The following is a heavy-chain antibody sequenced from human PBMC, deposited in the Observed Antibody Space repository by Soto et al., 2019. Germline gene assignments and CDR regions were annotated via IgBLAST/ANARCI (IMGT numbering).Heavy chain of an antibody. V-gene: IGHV5-10-1*01. CDR3: ARPGISKAPEYCSGGSCYWNYGMDV. J-gene: IGHJ6*02. CDR1: GYSFTSYW. CDR2: IDPSDSYT. Sequence: PGESLKISCKGSGYSFTSYWISWVRQMPGKGLEWMGRIDPSDSYTNYSPSFQGHVTISADKSISTAYLQWSSLKASDTAMYYCARPGISKAPEYCSGGSCYWNYGMDVWGQGTTVTVSS. D-gene: IGHD2-15*01.